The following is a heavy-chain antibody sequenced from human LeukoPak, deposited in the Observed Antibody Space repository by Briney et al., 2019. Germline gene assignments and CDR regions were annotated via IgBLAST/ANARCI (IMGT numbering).Heavy chain of an antibody. CDR2: FDPEDGET. D-gene: IGHD5-24*01. J-gene: IGHJ4*02. CDR1: GYTLTKLS. Sequence: VASVKVSCKVSGYTLTKLSMHWVRQAPGKGFVWRGGFDPEDGETIYAQKFQGRVTMTEDTSTDTAYMELSSLRSEDTAVYYCARETRRVEMATITLDYWGQGTLVTVSS. V-gene: IGHV1-24*01. CDR3: ARETRRVEMATITLDY.